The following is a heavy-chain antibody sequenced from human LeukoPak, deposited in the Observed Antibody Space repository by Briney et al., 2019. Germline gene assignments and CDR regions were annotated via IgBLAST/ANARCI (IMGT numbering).Heavy chain of an antibody. CDR1: GDSVSSNSSA. CDR2: TYYRSKWYN. J-gene: IGHJ6*02. V-gene: IGHV6-1*01. Sequence: SQTPSLTCAISGDSVSSNSSAWNWIRQSPSRGLEWLGRTYYRSKWYNDYAVSVKSRITINPDTSKNQFSLQLNSVTAADTAVYYCARRQYSSGWYYYGMDVWGQGTTVTVSS. D-gene: IGHD6-19*01. CDR3: ARRQYSSGWYYYGMDV.